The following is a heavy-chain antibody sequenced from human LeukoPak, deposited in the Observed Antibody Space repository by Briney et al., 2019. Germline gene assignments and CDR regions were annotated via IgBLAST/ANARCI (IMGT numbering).Heavy chain of an antibody. D-gene: IGHD3-16*01. J-gene: IGHJ4*02. Sequence: GGSLRLSCAASGFTFSTNWMSWVRQAPGKGLEWVANIKQDGSEKYYVDSVKGRFTISRDNAKNSLYLQMNSMTADDTAVYYCARDYDWGQGTLVAVSS. V-gene: IGHV3-7*04. CDR2: IKQDGSEK. CDR3: ARDYD. CDR1: GFTFSTNW.